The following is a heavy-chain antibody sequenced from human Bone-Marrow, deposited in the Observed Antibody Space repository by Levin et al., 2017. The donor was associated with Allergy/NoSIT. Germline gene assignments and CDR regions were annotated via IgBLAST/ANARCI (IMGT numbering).Heavy chain of an antibody. J-gene: IGHJ3*02. CDR1: GYTFTSYY. CDR2: INPSGGST. Sequence: GESLKISCKASGYTFTSYYMHWVRQAPGQGLEWMGIINPSGGSTSYAQKFQGRVTMTRDTSTSTVYMELSSLRSEDTAVYYCAREDRGRRAFDIWGQGTMVTVSS. CDR3: AREDRGRRAFDI. V-gene: IGHV1-46*01.